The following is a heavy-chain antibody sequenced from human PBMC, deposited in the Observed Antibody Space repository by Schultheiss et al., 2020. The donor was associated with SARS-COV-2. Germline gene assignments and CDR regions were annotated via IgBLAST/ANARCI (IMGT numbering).Heavy chain of an antibody. CDR2: IYYSGST. J-gene: IGHJ4*02. CDR1: GGSISSGGYY. D-gene: IGHD3-22*01. Sequence: LRLSCTVSGGSISSGGYYWSWIRQHPGKGLEWIGYIYYSGSTYYNPSLKSRVTISVDTSKNQFSLKLSSVTAADTAVYYCARLGPEYYYDSSGYFHFDYWGQGTLVTVSS. CDR3: ARLGPEYYYDSSGYFHFDY. V-gene: IGHV4-31*03.